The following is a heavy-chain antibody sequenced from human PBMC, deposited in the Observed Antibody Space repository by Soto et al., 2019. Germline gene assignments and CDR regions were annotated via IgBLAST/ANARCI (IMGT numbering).Heavy chain of an antibody. CDR1: GYTFTSYA. J-gene: IGHJ4*02. V-gene: IGHV1-46*01. CDR2: INASGGST. D-gene: IGHD5-12*01. CDR3: ARDRWLQSYYFDY. Sequence: ASVKVSCKASGYTFTSYAMHWVRQAPGQGLEWMGMINASGGSTNYAQKFQGRVTMTRDTSTSTVYMELSSLRSEDTAVYYCARDRWLQSYYFDYWGQGTLVTVSS.